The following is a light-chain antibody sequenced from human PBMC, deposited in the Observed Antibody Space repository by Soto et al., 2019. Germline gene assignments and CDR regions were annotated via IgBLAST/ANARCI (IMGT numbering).Light chain of an antibody. Sequence: EIVLTQSPGTLSLSPGDRATLSCRASQSLIVSYIAWYQQKPGQAPRLLIYSTSTRAAGIPDRFTGRGSGTHFTLAISRLEPEDFAVYYCNQFGDSPQTFGQGTTVEV. J-gene: IGKJ1*01. CDR2: STS. V-gene: IGKV3-20*01. CDR3: NQFGDSPQT. CDR1: QSLIVSY.